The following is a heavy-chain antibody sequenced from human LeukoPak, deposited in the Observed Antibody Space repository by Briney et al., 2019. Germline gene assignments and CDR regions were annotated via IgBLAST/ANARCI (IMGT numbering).Heavy chain of an antibody. V-gene: IGHV3-48*03. CDR2: ISSSGSTI. CDR3: AELGITMIGGV. J-gene: IGHJ6*04. CDR1: GVTFSSYE. Sequence: PGGSLRLSCAASGVTFSSYEMNWVRQAPGKGLEGVSYISSSGSTIYYADSVKGRFTISRDNDKNSLYLQMNSLRAEDTAVYYCAELGITMIGGVWGKGTTVTISS. D-gene: IGHD3-10*02.